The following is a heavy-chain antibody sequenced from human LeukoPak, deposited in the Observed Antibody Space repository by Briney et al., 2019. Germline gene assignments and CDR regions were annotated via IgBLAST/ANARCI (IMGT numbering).Heavy chain of an antibody. CDR1: GGTFSSYA. V-gene: IGHV1-69*13. D-gene: IGHD2-2*01. CDR2: IIPIFGTA. J-gene: IGHJ5*02. Sequence: SVKVSCKASGGTFSSYAISWVRQAPGQGLEWMGGIIPIFGTANYAQKFQGRVTITADESTSTAYMELSSLRSEDTAVYYCACQDIVVVPAASRLGFGFDPWGQGTLVTVSS. CDR3: ACQDIVVVPAASRLGFGFDP.